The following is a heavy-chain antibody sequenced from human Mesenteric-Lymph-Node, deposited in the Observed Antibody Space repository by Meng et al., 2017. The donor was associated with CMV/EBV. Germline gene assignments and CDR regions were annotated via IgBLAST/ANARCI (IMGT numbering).Heavy chain of an antibody. J-gene: IGHJ4*02. V-gene: IGHV4-34*01. Sequence: QGGAGLLKPSETRSLTRAVYGGSFCGYNWSWIRQPPGKGLEWIGEINHSGSTNYNPSLKSRVNISVDTSKNQFSLKLSSVTAADTAVYYCARHQRWLKSEGGFNYWGQGTLVTVSS. D-gene: IGHD4-23*01. CDR3: ARHQRWLKSEGGFNY. CDR2: INHSGST. CDR1: GGSFCGYN.